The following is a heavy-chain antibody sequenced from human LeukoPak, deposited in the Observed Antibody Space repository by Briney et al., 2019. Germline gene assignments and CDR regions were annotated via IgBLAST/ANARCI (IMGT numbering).Heavy chain of an antibody. CDR3: ARGGTTLNYDYVWGSQESEYACFDY. CDR1: GYTFTGYY. CDR2: INPNSGGT. Sequence: ASVKVSCKASGYTFTGYYMHWVRQAPGQGLEWMGWINPNSGGTNYAQKFQGRVTMTRDTSISTAYMELSRLRSDDTAVYYCARGGTTLNYDYVWGSQESEYACFDYWGQGTLVTVSS. D-gene: IGHD3-16*01. J-gene: IGHJ4*02. V-gene: IGHV1-2*02.